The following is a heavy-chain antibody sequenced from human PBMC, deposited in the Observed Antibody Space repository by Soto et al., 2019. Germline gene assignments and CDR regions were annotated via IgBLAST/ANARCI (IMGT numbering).Heavy chain of an antibody. CDR3: ARVSGIYYYGMDV. CDR1: EGSFSGYY. Sequence: PSETLSLTCAVYEGSFSGYYWSWIRQPPGKGLEWIGEINHSGSTNYNPSLKSRVTISVDTSKNQFSLKLSSVTAADTAVYYCARVSGIYYYGMDVWGQGTTVTVSS. V-gene: IGHV4-34*01. D-gene: IGHD3-10*01. J-gene: IGHJ6*02. CDR2: INHSGST.